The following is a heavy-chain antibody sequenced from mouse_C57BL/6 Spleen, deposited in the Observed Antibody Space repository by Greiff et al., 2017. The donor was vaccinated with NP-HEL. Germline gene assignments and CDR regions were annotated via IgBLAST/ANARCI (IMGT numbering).Heavy chain of an antibody. J-gene: IGHJ4*01. CDR2: IDPETGGT. V-gene: IGHV1-15*01. D-gene: IGHD3-3*01. CDR3: TRGGQEAMDY. Sequence: VQLQQSGAELVRPGASVTLSCKASGYTFTDYEMHWVKQTPVHGLEWIGAIDPETGGTAYNQKFKGKAILTADKSSSTAYMELRSRTSEDSAVYYCTRGGQEAMDYWGQGTSVTVSS. CDR1: GYTFTDYE.